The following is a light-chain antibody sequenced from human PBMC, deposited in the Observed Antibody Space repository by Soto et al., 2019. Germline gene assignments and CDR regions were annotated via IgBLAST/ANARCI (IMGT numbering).Light chain of an antibody. V-gene: IGLV2-8*01. J-gene: IGLJ2*01. Sequence: QSVLTQPPSASGSPGQSVTISCTGTSSDVGGYNYVSWYQQHPGKAPKLIIYEVNKRPSGVPDRFSGSKSGNTASLTVSVLHAEDEADYYSSSYAGSNRFELGGGTKLTVL. CDR1: SSDVGGYNY. CDR2: EVN. CDR3: SSYAGSNRFE.